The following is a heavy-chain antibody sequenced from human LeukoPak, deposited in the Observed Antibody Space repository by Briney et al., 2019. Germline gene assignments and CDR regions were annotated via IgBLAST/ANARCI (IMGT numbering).Heavy chain of an antibody. V-gene: IGHV4-30-2*01. CDR1: GGSISSGGYY. Sequence: ASETLSLTCTVSGGSISSGGYYWSWIRQPPGKGLEWIGYIYHSGSTYYNPSLKSRVTISVDRSKNQFSLKLSSVTAADTAVYYCARDRGSYGDYPNWFDPWGQGTLVTVSS. CDR2: IYHSGST. J-gene: IGHJ5*02. CDR3: ARDRGSYGDYPNWFDP. D-gene: IGHD4-17*01.